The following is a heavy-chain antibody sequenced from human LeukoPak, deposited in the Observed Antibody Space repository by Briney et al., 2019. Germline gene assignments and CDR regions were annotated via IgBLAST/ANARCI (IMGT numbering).Heavy chain of an antibody. V-gene: IGHV1-46*01. CDR1: GYTFTSYY. D-gene: IGHD6-19*01. Sequence: ASVKVSCKASGYTFTSYYMHWVRQAPGHGLEWMGIINPSGGSTSYAQKLQGRVTMTRDTSTSKVYMELSSLRAEDTAVYYCAREEQWLVHDYWGQGTLVTVSS. J-gene: IGHJ4*02. CDR3: AREEQWLVHDY. CDR2: INPSGGST.